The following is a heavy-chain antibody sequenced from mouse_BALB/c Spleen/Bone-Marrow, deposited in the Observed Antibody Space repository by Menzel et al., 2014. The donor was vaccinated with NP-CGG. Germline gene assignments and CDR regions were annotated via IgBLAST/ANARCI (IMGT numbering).Heavy chain of an antibody. CDR3: ARAFWDYFDY. CDR2: INYDGSS. D-gene: IGHD4-1*01. Sequence: DVKLQESGPGLVKPSQSLSLTCSVTGYSITSGYYWNWIRQFPGNKLEWMGYINYDGSSKYNPSLKNRISITRDTSKNQFFLKLNSVTTEDTATYYCARAFWDYFDYWGQGTTLTVSS. CDR1: GYSITSGYY. V-gene: IGHV3-6*02. J-gene: IGHJ2*01.